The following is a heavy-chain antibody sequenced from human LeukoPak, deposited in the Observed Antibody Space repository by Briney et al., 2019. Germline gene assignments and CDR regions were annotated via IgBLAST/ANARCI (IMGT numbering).Heavy chain of an antibody. J-gene: IGHJ4*02. D-gene: IGHD3-22*01. V-gene: IGHV3-30*18. Sequence: GGSLRLSCAASGFTFSSYDMHWVRQAPGKGLEWVAVISYDGSKKYYADSVKGRFTISRDNSKNTLYLQMNSLRAEDTAVYYCAKARATYLYDTSGYSALDYWGQGTLVTVSS. CDR3: AKARATYLYDTSGYSALDY. CDR1: GFTFSSYD. CDR2: ISYDGSKK.